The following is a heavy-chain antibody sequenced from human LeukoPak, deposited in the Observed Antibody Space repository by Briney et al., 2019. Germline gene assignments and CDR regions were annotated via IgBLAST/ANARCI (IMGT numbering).Heavy chain of an antibody. V-gene: IGHV4-38-2*02. D-gene: IGHD2-2*01. Sequence: SSETLSLTCTVSGYSVSSGYYWGWIRQPPGKGLEWIGNMYHSGDTYSNPSLKSQVTISVDTSKNQLSLRLSAVTAADTAVYYCARSKAHLSTSWYGNWFDPWGQGTPVTVSS. CDR3: ARSKAHLSTSWYGNWFDP. J-gene: IGHJ5*02. CDR2: MYHSGDT. CDR1: GYSVSSGYY.